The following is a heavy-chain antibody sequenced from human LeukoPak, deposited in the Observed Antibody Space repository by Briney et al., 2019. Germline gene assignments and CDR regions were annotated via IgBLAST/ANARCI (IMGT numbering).Heavy chain of an antibody. CDR1: GGSISSGGYS. J-gene: IGHJ4*02. D-gene: IGHD3-22*01. Sequence: PSQTLSLTCAVSGGSISSGGYSWSWIRQPPGKGLEWIGYIYHSGSTYYNPSLKSRVTISVDRSKNQFSLKLSSVTAADTAVYYCARDREYYDSSGYQNYFDYWGQGTLVTVSS. CDR2: IYHSGST. CDR3: ARDREYYDSSGYQNYFDY. V-gene: IGHV4-30-2*01.